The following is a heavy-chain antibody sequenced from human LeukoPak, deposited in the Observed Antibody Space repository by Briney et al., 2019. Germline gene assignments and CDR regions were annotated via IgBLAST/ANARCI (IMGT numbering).Heavy chain of an antibody. Sequence: PSETLSLTCAVYGGSFSGYYWSWIRQPPGKGLEWIGEINHSGSTNYNPSLKSRVTISVDTSKNQFSLQLSSVTAADTAVYYCARGGGCSGGSCYFVDYWGQGTLVTVSS. CDR3: ARGGGCSGGSCYFVDY. D-gene: IGHD2-15*01. V-gene: IGHV4-34*01. J-gene: IGHJ4*02. CDR1: GGSFSGYY. CDR2: INHSGST.